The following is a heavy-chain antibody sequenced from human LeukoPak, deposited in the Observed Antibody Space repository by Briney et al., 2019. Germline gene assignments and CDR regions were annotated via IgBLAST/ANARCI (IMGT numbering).Heavy chain of an antibody. J-gene: IGHJ1*01. CDR3: ARHVRAVAGRFEYFHH. CDR2: IYYSGST. V-gene: IGHV4-39*01. CDR1: GGSISSSSYY. D-gene: IGHD6-19*01. Sequence: SETLSLTCTVSGGSISSSSYYWGWIRQPPGKGLEWIGSIYYSGSTYYNPSLKSRVTISVDTSKNQFSLKLSSVTAADTAVYYCARHVRAVAGRFEYFHHWGQGTLVTVSS.